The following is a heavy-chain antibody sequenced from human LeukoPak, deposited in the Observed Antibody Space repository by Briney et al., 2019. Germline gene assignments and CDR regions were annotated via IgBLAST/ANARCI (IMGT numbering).Heavy chain of an antibody. CDR1: GGSISSYY. J-gene: IGHJ6*03. V-gene: IGHV4-59*01. D-gene: IGHD2-15*01. CDR3: ARSVEGYCSGGSCYSYSYYMDV. Sequence: SETLSLTCTASGGSISSYYWSWIRQPPGKGLEWIGYIYYSGSTNYNPSLKSRVTISVDTSKNQFSLKLSSVTAADTAVYYCARSVEGYCSGGSCYSYSYYMDVWGKGTTVTVSS. CDR2: IYYSGST.